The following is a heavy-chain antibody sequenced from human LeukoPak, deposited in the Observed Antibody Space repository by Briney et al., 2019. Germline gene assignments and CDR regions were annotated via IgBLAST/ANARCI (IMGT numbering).Heavy chain of an antibody. CDR2: INHSGST. J-gene: IGHJ5*02. CDR1: GGSFSGYY. CDR3: ARGDGEYQLLNWFDP. V-gene: IGHV4-34*01. Sequence: SETLSLTCAVYGGSFSGYYWSWIRQPPGKGLEWIGEINHSGSTNYNPSLKSRVTISVDTSKNQFSLKLGSVTAADTAVYYCARGDGEYQLLNWFDPWGQGTLVTVSS. D-gene: IGHD2-2*01.